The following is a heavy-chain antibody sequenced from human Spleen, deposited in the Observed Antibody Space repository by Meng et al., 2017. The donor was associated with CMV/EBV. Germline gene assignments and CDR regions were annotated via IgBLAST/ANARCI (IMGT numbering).Heavy chain of an antibody. CDR2: ISSSSSYI. Sequence: GESLKISCAASGFTFSSYSMNWVRQAPGKGLEWVSSISSSSSYIYYADSVKGRFTISRDNAKNSLYLQMNSLRAEDTAVYYCARDEGIAAAGTPFGNALDIWGQGTMVTVSS. V-gene: IGHV3-21*01. CDR3: ARDEGIAAAGTPFGNALDI. CDR1: GFTFSSYS. J-gene: IGHJ3*02. D-gene: IGHD6-13*01.